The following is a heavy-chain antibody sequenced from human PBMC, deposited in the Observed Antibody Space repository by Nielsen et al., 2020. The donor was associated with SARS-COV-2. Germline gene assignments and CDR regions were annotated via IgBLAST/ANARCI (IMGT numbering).Heavy chain of an antibody. J-gene: IGHJ4*02. CDR2: MNPNSGNT. V-gene: IGHV1-8*01. CDR3: ATIMRFKVRGVIFYFDH. Sequence: ASVKVSCKASGYTFTSYDINWVRQATGQGLEWMGWMNPNSGNTGYAQNFQGRVTLTEDTSTDTAFMEVSGLRSEDTALYYCATIMRFKVRGVIFYFDHWGQGTLVTVSS. D-gene: IGHD3-10*01. CDR1: GYTFTSYD.